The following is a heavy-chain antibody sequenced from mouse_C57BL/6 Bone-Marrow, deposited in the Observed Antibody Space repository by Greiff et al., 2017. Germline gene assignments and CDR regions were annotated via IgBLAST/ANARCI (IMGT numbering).Heavy chain of an antibody. Sequence: VQLQQPGAELVMPGASVKLSCKASGYNFTSYWMHWVKQRPGQGLEWIGEIDPSDSYTNYNQKFKGKSTLTVDKSSSTAYMQLSSLTSEDSAVYYCARSYYFDYWGQGTTLTVSS. J-gene: IGHJ2*01. CDR2: IDPSDSYT. CDR3: ARSYYFDY. V-gene: IGHV1-69*01. CDR1: GYNFTSYW.